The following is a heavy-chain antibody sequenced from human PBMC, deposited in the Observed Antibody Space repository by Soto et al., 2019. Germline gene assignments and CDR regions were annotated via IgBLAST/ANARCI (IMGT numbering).Heavy chain of an antibody. J-gene: IGHJ4*02. V-gene: IGHV3-30*18. CDR2: ISYDGSNK. CDR1: GFTFSSYG. CDR3: AKASIVGTSRDYFDS. Sequence: GGSLRLSCAASGFTFSSYGMHWVRQAPGKGLEWVAVISYDGSNKYYGDSVKGRFTISRDNSENTLYLQMNSLSAEDTAVYYCAKASIVGTSRDYFDSWGQGTLVTVSS. D-gene: IGHD1-26*01.